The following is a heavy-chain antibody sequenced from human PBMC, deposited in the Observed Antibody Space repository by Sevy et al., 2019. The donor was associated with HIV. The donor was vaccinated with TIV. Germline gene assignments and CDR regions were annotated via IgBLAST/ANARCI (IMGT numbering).Heavy chain of an antibody. Sequence: SETLSLTCTVSGGSISAYYWSWLRQPPGKGLEYIGDIYYTGSTYYNPSLKSRVTISVDTSKNQFSLNLRSVTAVDTAVCYCARAPPVRSGDDSLNWLDPWGQGILVTVSS. CDR1: GGSISAYY. V-gene: IGHV4-59*12. CDR2: IYYTGST. J-gene: IGHJ5*02. CDR3: ARAPPVRSGDDSLNWLDP. D-gene: IGHD5-12*01.